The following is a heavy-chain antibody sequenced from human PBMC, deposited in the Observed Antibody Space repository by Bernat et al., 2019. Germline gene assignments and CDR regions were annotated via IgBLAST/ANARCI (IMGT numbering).Heavy chain of an antibody. V-gene: IGHV3-30*01. J-gene: IGHJ4*02. Sequence: QVQLVESGGGVFQPGRSLRLSCAASGFTFSSYSMHWVRQAPGKGLEWVTLILYDGSNKYYADSVKGRFSISRDNSKNTLYLQMDSLTADDTAVYYCARDYGFSNGPPFDYWCQGSLVGVFS. CDR3: ARDYGFSNGPPFDY. CDR1: GFTFSSYS. CDR2: ILYDGSNK. D-gene: IGHD3/OR15-3a*01.